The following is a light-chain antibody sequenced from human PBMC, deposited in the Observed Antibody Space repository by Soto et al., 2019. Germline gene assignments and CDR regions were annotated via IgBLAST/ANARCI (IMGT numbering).Light chain of an antibody. V-gene: IGLV2-8*01. CDR2: EVS. J-gene: IGLJ1*01. CDR1: SSDVGGYNY. CDR3: SSYAGSNNFPCV. Sequence: QSALTQPPSASGFPGQSVTISCPGTSSDVGGYNYVSWYQQHPGKAPKLMIYEVSKRPSGVPDRFSGSKSGNTASLTVSGLQAEDEADYYCSSYAGSNNFPCVFGTGTKVTVL.